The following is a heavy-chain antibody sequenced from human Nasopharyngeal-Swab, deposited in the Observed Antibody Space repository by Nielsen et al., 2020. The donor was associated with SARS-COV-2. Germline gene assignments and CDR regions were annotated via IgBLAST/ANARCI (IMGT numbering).Heavy chain of an antibody. CDR2: IKSKTDGGTT. Sequence: WIRQPPGKGLGWVGRIKSKTDGGTTDYAAPVKGRFTISRDDSKNTLYLQMNSLKTEDTAVYYCTTDLAYCGGDCYSPYYYGMDVWGQGTTVTVSS. J-gene: IGHJ6*02. V-gene: IGHV3-15*01. D-gene: IGHD2-21*02. CDR3: TTDLAYCGGDCYSPYYYGMDV.